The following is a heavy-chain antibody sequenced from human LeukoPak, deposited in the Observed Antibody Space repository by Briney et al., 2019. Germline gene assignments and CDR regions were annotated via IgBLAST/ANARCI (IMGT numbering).Heavy chain of an antibody. CDR1: GGSFSGYY. Sequence: SETLSLTCAVYGGSFSGYYWSWIRQPPGKGLEWIGEINHSGSTNYNPSLKRRVTISVDTSKNQFSLKMSSVTAADTAVYYCARSGYCSSTSCYTGWFDPWGQGTLVTVSS. J-gene: IGHJ5*02. D-gene: IGHD2-2*02. CDR3: ARSGYCSSTSCYTGWFDP. V-gene: IGHV4-34*01. CDR2: INHSGST.